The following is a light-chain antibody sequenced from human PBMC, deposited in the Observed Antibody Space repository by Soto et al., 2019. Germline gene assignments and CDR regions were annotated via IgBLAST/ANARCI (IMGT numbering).Light chain of an antibody. CDR2: LEGSGSY. V-gene: IGLV4-60*02. CDR1: NGHSSNI. CDR3: ETWGSNTRV. J-gene: IGLJ3*02. Sequence: QLVLTQSSSASASLGSSVKLTCTLSNGHSSNIIAWHQQQPGQAPRYLMKLEGSGSYNKGSGVPDRFSGSSSGADRYLTISNLQFEDEADYYCETWGSNTRVFGGGTKLTVL.